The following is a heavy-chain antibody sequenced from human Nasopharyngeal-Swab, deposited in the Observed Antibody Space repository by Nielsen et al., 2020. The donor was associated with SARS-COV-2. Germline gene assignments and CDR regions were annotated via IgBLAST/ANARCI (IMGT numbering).Heavy chain of an antibody. CDR1: GGSISSSSYY. V-gene: IGHV4-39*01. CDR2: IYYSGST. Sequence: SETLSLTCTVSGGSISSSSYYWGWIRQPPGKGLEWIESIYYSGSTYYNPSLKSRVTISVDTSKNQFSLKLSSVTAADTAVYYCARSHTDYDFWSGYYKVDYWGQGTLVTVSS. D-gene: IGHD3-3*01. CDR3: ARSHTDYDFWSGYYKVDY. J-gene: IGHJ4*02.